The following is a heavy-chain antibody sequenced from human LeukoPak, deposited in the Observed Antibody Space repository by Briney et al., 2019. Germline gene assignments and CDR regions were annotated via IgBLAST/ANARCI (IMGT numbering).Heavy chain of an antibody. CDR2: IYYSGST. V-gene: IGHV4-59*01. D-gene: IGHD4-17*01. Sequence: SETLSLTCTVSGGSISSYYWSWIRQPPGKGLEWIGYIYYSGSTNYNPSLKSRVTISVDTSKNQFSLKLSSVTAADTAVYYCARRVTTGTNEPWVPGGHLYYFDYWGQGTLVTVSS. CDR1: GGSISSYY. CDR3: ARRVTTGTNEPWVPGGHLYYFDY. J-gene: IGHJ4*02.